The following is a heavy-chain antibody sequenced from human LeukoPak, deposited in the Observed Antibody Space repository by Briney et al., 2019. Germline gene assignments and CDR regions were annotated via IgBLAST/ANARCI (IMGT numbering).Heavy chain of an antibody. V-gene: IGHV1-69*13. Sequence: ASVKVSCKASGGTSSSYAISWVRQAPGQGLEWMVGIIPIFGTANYAQKFQGRVTITADESTSTAYMELSSLRSEDTAVYYCARLTYYYDSSGYNEKNDYWGQGTLVTVSS. CDR2: IIPIFGTA. J-gene: IGHJ4*02. CDR3: ARLTYYYDSSGYNEKNDY. D-gene: IGHD3-22*01. CDR1: GGTSSSYA.